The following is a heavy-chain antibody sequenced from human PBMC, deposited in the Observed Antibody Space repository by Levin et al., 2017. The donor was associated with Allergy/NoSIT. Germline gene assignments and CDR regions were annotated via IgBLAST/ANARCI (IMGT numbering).Heavy chain of an antibody. D-gene: IGHD2/OR15-2a*01. CDR2: IKQDGTET. CDR1: GFTFNNYW. Sequence: GGSLRLSCAASGFTFNNYWMSWVRQAPGKGLEWVASIKQDGTETQYVDSVKGRLAVSRDNTKNLVYLHMNNLRGEDTAVYYCARDRFYNSEIQNYEHFGLDVWGQGTTVIVSS. CDR3: ARDRFYNSEIQNYEHFGLDV. V-gene: IGHV3-7*01. J-gene: IGHJ6*02.